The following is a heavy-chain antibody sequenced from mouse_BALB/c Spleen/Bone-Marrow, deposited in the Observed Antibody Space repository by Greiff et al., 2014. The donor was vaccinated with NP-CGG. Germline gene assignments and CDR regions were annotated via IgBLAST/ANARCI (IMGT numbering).Heavy chain of an antibody. V-gene: IGHV1-80*01. CDR1: GYAFSSYW. CDR2: IYPGDGDT. J-gene: IGHJ2*01. D-gene: IGHD4-1*01. Sequence: QVHVKQSGAGLVRPGSSVKISCKASGYAFSSYWMNWVKQRPGQGLEWIGQIYPGDGDTNYNGKFKGKATLTADKSSSTAYMQLSSLTSEDSAVYFCARVRNWADYWGQGTTLTVSS. CDR3: ARVRNWADY.